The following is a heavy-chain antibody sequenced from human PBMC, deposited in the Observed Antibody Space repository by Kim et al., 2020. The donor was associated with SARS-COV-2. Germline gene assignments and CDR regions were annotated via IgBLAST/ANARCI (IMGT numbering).Heavy chain of an antibody. D-gene: IGHD6-19*01. CDR3: ASTDLYSSGWYGGYYFDY. V-gene: IGHV1-3*01. Sequence: KFQGRVTITRDTSASTAYMELSSLRSEDTAVYYCASTDLYSSGWYGGYYFDYWGQGTLVTVSS. J-gene: IGHJ4*02.